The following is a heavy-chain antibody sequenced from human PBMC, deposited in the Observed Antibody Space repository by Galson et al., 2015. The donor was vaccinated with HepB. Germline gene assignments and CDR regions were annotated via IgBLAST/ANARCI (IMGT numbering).Heavy chain of an antibody. CDR3: ARGPWRGILTGPSIDY. V-gene: IGHV3-33*08. Sequence: SLRLSCAASGFTFSSYGMHWVRQAPGKGLEWVAVIWYDGSNKYYADSGKGRFTISRDNSKNTLYLQMNSLRAEDTAVYYCARGPWRGILTGPSIDYWGQGTLVTVSS. J-gene: IGHJ4*02. CDR1: GFTFSSYG. D-gene: IGHD3-9*01. CDR2: IWYDGSNK.